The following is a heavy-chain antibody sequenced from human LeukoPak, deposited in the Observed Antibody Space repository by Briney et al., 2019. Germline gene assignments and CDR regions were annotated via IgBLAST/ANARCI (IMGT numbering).Heavy chain of an antibody. CDR2: INPNSGGT. D-gene: IGHD3-10*01. V-gene: IGHV1-2*02. CDR1: GYTFTGYY. CDR3: ARAPYYYGSGSYYNGKFDY. J-gene: IGHJ4*02. Sequence: ASVKVSFKASGYTFTGYYMHWVRQAPGQGLEWMGWINPNSGGTNYAQKFQGRVTMTRDTPISTAYMGLSRLRSDDTAVYYCARAPYYYGSGSYYNGKFDYWGQGTLVTVSS.